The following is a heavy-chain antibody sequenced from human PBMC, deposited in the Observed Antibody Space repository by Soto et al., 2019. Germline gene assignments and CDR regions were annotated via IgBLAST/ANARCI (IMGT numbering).Heavy chain of an antibody. CDR2: IIPIFGTA. CDR3: ARYCSGGGCYSEMGYYYYYGMDV. V-gene: IGHV1-69*06. J-gene: IGHJ6*02. Sequence: QVQLVQSGAEVKKPGSSVKVSCKASGGTFSSYAISWVRQAPGQGLEWMGGIIPIFGTANYAQKFQGRVTITADKSTSTAYMELSSLRSEDTAVYYCARYCSGGGCYSEMGYYYYYGMDVWGQGTTVTVSS. D-gene: IGHD2-15*01. CDR1: GGTFSSYA.